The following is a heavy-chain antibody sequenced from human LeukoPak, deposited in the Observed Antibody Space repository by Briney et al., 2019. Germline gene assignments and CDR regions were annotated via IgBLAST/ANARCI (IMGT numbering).Heavy chain of an antibody. CDR1: GFTFSSYA. V-gene: IGHV3-30*04. CDR3: ARDRGDNWFDP. CDR2: ISYDGSNK. J-gene: IGHJ5*02. Sequence: QPGGSLRLSCAASGFTFSSYAMHWVRQAPGKGLEWVAVISYDGSNKYYADSVKGRFTISRDNSKNTLYLQTNSLRAEDTAVYYCARDRGDNWFDPWGQGTLVTVSS.